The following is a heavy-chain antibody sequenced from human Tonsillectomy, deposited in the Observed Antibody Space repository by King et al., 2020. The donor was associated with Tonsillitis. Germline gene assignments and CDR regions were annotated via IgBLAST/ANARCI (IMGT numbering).Heavy chain of an antibody. D-gene: IGHD5-12*01. J-gene: IGHJ4*02. CDR2: ISSNSYYT. CDR3: ARDDGNLYSAYDYYFDY. Sequence: VQLVESGGGLVKPGGSLRLSCVASGFSFSDYYMTWIRQAPGKGLEWVSYISSNSYYTNYTDSEKGRFTISRDDARNSLYLQMNSLRADDTAVYYCARDDGNLYSAYDYYFDYWGQGTLVTVSS. CDR1: GFSFSDYY. V-gene: IGHV3-11*06.